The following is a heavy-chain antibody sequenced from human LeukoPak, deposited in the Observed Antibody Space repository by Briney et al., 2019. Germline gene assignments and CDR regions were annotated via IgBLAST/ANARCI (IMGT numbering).Heavy chain of an antibody. Sequence: GASVKVSCKASGYTFTSYAMHWVRQAPGQRLEWMGWINPGNGNTKYSQEFQGRVTITRDTSASTAYMELSSLRSEDTAVYYCARGEVPPHYFDSWGQGTLVTVSS. CDR1: GYTFTSYA. V-gene: IGHV1-3*03. CDR2: INPGNGNT. CDR3: ARGEVPPHYFDS. J-gene: IGHJ4*02.